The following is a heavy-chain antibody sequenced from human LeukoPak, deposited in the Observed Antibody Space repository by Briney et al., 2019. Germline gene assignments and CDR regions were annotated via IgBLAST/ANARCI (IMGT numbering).Heavy chain of an antibody. Sequence: GGSLRLSCAASGFTFDNYAMNWVRQAPGKGLEWVSYISGGGARRHYSDSVKGRFTISRDNPKNTLYLQINNLRAEDTAMYYCAKCSAGYYNDAFDIWGRGTMVTVSS. V-gene: IGHV3-23*01. J-gene: IGHJ3*02. CDR1: GFTFDNYA. CDR2: ISGGGARR. D-gene: IGHD3-10*02. CDR3: AKCSAGYYNDAFDI.